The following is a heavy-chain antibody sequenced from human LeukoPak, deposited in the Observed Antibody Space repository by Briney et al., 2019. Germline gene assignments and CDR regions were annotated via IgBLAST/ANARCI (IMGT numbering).Heavy chain of an antibody. J-gene: IGHJ4*02. V-gene: IGHV3-30*03. CDR3: ARPKYSGYDHTLDY. CDR2: ISYDGSNK. D-gene: IGHD5-12*01. Sequence: PGGSLRLSCAASRFTFSSYGMHWVRQAPGKGLEWVAVISYDGSNKYYADSVKGRFTISRDNSKNMLYLQMYGLRTEDTAVYYCARPKYSGYDHTLDYWGQGTLVTVSS. CDR1: RFTFSSYG.